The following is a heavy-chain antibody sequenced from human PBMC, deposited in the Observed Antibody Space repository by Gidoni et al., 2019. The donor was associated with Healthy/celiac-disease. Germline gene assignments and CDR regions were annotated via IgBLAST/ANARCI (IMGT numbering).Heavy chain of an antibody. CDR2: IYYSGST. J-gene: IGHJ1*01. Sequence: QVQLQESGPGLVKPSETLSLTCTVSGGSISSYYWSWIRQPPGKGLEWIGYIYYSGSTNYNPSLKSRVTISVDTSKNQFSLKLSSVTAADTAVYYCARDNGWDYGFQHWGQGTLVTVSS. CDR1: GGSISSYY. D-gene: IGHD4-17*01. V-gene: IGHV4-59*01. CDR3: ARDNGWDYGFQH.